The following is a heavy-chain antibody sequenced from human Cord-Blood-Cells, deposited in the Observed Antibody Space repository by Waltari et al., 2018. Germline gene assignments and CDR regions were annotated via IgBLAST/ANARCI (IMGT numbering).Heavy chain of an antibody. V-gene: IGHV4-30-4*08. Sequence: QVQLQESGPGLVKPSQTLSLTCTVSGGSISRGDYYWSWLRPPPGKGLEWIGYIYYSGSTYYNPSLKSRVTISVDTSKNQFSLKLSSVTAADTAVYYCARGPYGSGRFKYYYYYYMDVWGKGTTVTVSS. CDR3: ARGPYGSGRFKYYYYYYMDV. CDR1: GGSISRGDYY. D-gene: IGHD3-10*01. CDR2: IYYSGST. J-gene: IGHJ6*03.